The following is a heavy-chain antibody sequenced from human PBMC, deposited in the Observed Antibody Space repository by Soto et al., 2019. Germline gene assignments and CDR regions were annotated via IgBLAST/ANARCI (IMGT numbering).Heavy chain of an antibody. J-gene: IGHJ6*02. CDR1: GYTFTSYG. CDR2: ISAYNGNT. V-gene: IGHV1-18*01. Sequence: GASVKVSCKASGYTFTSYGISWVRQAPGQGLEWMGWISAYNGNTNYAQKLQGRVTMTTDTSTSTAYMELRSLRSDDTAVYYCASDIVVVVAALEPYYYYYGMDVWGQGTTVTVSS. CDR3: ASDIVVVVAALEPYYYYYGMDV. D-gene: IGHD2-15*01.